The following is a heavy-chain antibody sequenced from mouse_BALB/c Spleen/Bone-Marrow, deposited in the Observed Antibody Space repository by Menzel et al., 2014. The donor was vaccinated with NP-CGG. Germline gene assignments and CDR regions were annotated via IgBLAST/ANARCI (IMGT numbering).Heavy chain of an antibody. Sequence: DVQLVESGGGLVQPGGSLKLSCAASGFDFSRYWMSWVRQAQGKGLEWIGEINPDSKTINYSPSLKDKFIISRDNAKNTLYLQMNKVRSEDTALYYCARLGYYGGFAYWGQGTLVTVSA. D-gene: IGHD2-3*01. CDR3: ARLGYYGGFAY. J-gene: IGHJ3*01. CDR1: GFDFSRYW. CDR2: INPDSKTI. V-gene: IGHV4-1*02.